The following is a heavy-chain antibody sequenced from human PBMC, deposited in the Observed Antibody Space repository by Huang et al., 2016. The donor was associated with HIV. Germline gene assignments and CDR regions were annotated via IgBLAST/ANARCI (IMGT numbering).Heavy chain of an antibody. CDR1: GDFISSTNYY. CDR2: VYQGGST. J-gene: IGHJ4*02. Sequence: QLQLQESGPGQVKPSETLSLTCTVSGDFISSTNYYWGWIRQSPGKGLEWVGSVYQGGSTNYNPSLKGRVTLSVDTSRNQFSRRLNSVTAADTAVYYCASQHIGAAATWFWGRGTQVAVSS. V-gene: IGHV4-39*01. D-gene: IGHD6-13*01. CDR3: ASQHIGAAATWF.